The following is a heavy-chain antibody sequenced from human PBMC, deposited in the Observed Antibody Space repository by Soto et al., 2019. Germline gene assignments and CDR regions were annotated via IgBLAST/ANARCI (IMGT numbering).Heavy chain of an antibody. CDR2: ISNDGSNP. CDR3: ARTGYDRSGYFVEYYFDY. V-gene: IGHV3-30-3*01. Sequence: GGSLTLSCAASGFTFSKYAMHWVRQARGTGLEWVAVISNDGSNPYYADSVKGRFTISRDNSKNTLYLQMNSLREEDTAVYYCARTGYDRSGYFVEYYFDYWGQGTLVTVSS. D-gene: IGHD3-22*01. CDR1: GFTFSKYA. J-gene: IGHJ4*02.